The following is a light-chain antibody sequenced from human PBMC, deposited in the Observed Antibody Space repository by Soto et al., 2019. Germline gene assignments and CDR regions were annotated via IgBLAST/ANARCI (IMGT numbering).Light chain of an antibody. CDR1: QSISSY. Sequence: DIQMTQSPSSLSASVGDRVTITCRAGQSISSYLNWYQQKPGKAPKLLIYAASSLQSGVPSRFSGSGSGTDFTLTISSLQPEDFATYYCQQSYSTPQYTFGQGIKVDIK. V-gene: IGKV1-39*01. J-gene: IGKJ2*01. CDR2: AAS. CDR3: QQSYSTPQYT.